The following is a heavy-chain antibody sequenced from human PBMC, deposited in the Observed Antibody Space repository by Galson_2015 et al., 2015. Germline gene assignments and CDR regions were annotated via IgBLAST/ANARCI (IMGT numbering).Heavy chain of an antibody. D-gene: IGHD2-2*01. CDR1: GFTFSSYW. V-gene: IGHV3-74*01. J-gene: IGHJ5*02. CDR2: INSDGSNT. CDR3: ARDRAMPNWFDP. Sequence: SLRLSCAAYGFTFSSYWMHWVRQAPGKGLVWVSQINSDGSNTHYADSVKGRFTISRDNAKNTLYLQTNSLRAEDTAVYYCARDRAMPNWFDPWGQGTLLTVSS.